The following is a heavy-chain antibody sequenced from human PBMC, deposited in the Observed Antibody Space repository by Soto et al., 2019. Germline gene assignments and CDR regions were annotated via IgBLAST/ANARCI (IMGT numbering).Heavy chain of an antibody. J-gene: IGHJ4*02. Sequence: GGSLRLSCAASGFSFSDYAMHWVRQAPGRGPEWLALISFNGINTYYADSVRGRFTISRDNSKNTLFLQMNTLRAEDTAVYYCARDVSGFKYFDFWGQGTLVTVSS. V-gene: IGHV3-30-3*01. CDR3: ARDVSGFKYFDF. CDR1: GFSFSDYA. CDR2: ISFNGINT.